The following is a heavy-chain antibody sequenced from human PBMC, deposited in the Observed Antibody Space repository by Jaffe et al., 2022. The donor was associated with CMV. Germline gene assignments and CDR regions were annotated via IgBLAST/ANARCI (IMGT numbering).Heavy chain of an antibody. CDR3: ARDGGEYDRGGHFPGPYYMDV. CDR2: IWYDGSKA. CDR1: GFSLSDYG. V-gene: IGHV3-33*08. Sequence: QVQLVESGGGVVQPGMSLRLSCEASGFSLSDYGMHWVRQAPGRGLEWLAIIWYDGSKAFYGDSAKGRLSVSRDNSKSTLYLHVNSLRVEDTAMYYCARDGGEYDRGGHFPGPYYMDVWGKGTTVTVS. J-gene: IGHJ6*03. D-gene: IGHD3-22*01.